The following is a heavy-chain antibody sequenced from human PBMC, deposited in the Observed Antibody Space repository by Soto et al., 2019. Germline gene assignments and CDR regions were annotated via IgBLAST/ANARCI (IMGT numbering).Heavy chain of an antibody. CDR2: IYYSGST. D-gene: IGHD4-4*01. J-gene: IGHJ6*02. Sequence: PSETLSLTCTVSGGSISSGGYYWSWIRQHPGKGLEWIGYIYYSGSTYYNPSLKSRVTISVDTSKNQFSLKLSSVTAADTAVYYCARAMTTYRSHLNYGMDVWGQGTTVTVS. CDR1: GGSISSGGYY. CDR3: ARAMTTYRSHLNYGMDV. V-gene: IGHV4-31*03.